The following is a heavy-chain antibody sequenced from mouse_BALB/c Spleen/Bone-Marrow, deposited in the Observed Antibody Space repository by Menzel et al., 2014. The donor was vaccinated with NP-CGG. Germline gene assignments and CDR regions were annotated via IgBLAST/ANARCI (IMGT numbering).Heavy chain of an antibody. CDR1: GFSLTNYG. J-gene: IGHJ4*01. CDR3: ARVTSSAVGAMDY. D-gene: IGHD3-2*02. V-gene: IGHV2-9*02. Sequence: QVQLKESGPGLVAPSQSLSITCTVSGFSLTNYGVHWVRQPPGKGLEWLGVIWAGGSTNYNSALMSRLSISKDNSKSQVFLKMNSLQTEDTAMYYCARVTSSAVGAMDYWGQGTSVTVSS. CDR2: IWAGGST.